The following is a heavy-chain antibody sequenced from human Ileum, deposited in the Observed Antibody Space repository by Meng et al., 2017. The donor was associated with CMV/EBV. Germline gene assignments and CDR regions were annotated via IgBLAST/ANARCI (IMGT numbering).Heavy chain of an antibody. J-gene: IGHJ4*02. V-gene: IGHV4-39*07. CDR2: VFYSGNS. CDR1: GGSLSNNNYF. Sequence: HLQLQESGPGLVKPSQTLSLTCIGSGGSLSNNNYFWGWIRQPPGKGLEWIGSVFYSGNSYYNPSLKSRVTISVDTSKNQLSLKVNSVTAADTAVYYCARVRAQITLFDYWGQGTLVTVSS. CDR3: ARVRAQITLFDY. D-gene: IGHD1-14*01.